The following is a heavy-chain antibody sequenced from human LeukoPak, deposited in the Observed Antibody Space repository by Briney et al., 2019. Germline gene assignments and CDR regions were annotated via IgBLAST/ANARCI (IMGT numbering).Heavy chain of an antibody. CDR3: AREAFRGVTPSRVGYYYYYGMDV. V-gene: IGHV1-18*01. CDR1: GYTFTSYG. CDR2: ISAYNGNT. D-gene: IGHD3-10*01. J-gene: IGHJ6*02. Sequence: ASVKVSCKASGYTFTSYGISWVRQAPGQGLEWMGWISAYNGNTNYAQKLQGRVTMTTDTSTSTAYMELRSLRSDDTAVYYCAREAFRGVTPSRVGYYYYYGMDVWGQGTTVTVSS.